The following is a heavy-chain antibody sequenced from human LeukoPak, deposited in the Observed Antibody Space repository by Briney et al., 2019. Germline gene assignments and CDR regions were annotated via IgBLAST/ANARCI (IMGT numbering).Heavy chain of an antibody. J-gene: IGHJ4*02. D-gene: IGHD5-24*01. CDR2: IFYTGNP. CDR3: ARVFRRDGYFDY. V-gene: IGHV4-59*01. CDR1: VGSITEYY. Sequence: SETLSPTCTVSVGSITEYYWSWIRKPPGKGLEWIGYIFYTGNPNHNPSLKSRVTISVDASKNQFSLQLSSVTAADTAVYYCARVFRRDGYFDYWGQGTLVTVSS.